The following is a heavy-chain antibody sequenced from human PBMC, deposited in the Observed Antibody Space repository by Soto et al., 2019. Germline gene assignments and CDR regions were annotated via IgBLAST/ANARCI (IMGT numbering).Heavy chain of an antibody. CDR3: VRGGRWYDY. J-gene: IGHJ4*02. V-gene: IGHV1-2*02. D-gene: IGHD6-13*01. CDR1: GYNFIYY. CDR2: INPTNGDT. Sequence: QVQLVQSGAEVKKPGASVKVSCKASGYNFIYYMQWVRQAPGQGLEWMAWINPTNGDTSYAPKFQGRVIMTRDTSTRTVYLELSSLRSDDTAVYYCVRGGRWYDYWGQGTLVTVSS.